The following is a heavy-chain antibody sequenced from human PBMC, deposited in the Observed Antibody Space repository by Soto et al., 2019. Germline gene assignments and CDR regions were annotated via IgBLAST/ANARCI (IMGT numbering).Heavy chain of an antibody. CDR2: INPNTGGT. D-gene: IGHD3-10*01. V-gene: IGHV1-2*04. CDR1: GYTLTGYY. CDR3: AKDRGLGGMDV. Sequence: VASVKVSCKASGYTLTGYYMHWVRQGPGQGLEWMGWINPNTGGTNYAQKFQGWVTMTRDTSISTIYMELSRLKSDDTAVYYCAKDRGLGGMDVWGQGTTVTVSS. J-gene: IGHJ6*02.